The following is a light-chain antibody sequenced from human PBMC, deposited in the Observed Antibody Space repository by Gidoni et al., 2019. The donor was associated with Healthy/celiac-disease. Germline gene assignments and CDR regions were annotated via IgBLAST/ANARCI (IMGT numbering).Light chain of an antibody. CDR2: QDT. CDR1: KLGDKY. V-gene: IGLV3-1*01. Sequence: SYELTPQPSVSVSPGQTASITCSGDKLGDKYVCWYQQKPGQPPVLVIYQDTKRPSGIPERFSGSNSGNTATLTISGTPAMDEADYYCQAWDSSTVVFGGGTKLTVL. J-gene: IGLJ2*01. CDR3: QAWDSSTVV.